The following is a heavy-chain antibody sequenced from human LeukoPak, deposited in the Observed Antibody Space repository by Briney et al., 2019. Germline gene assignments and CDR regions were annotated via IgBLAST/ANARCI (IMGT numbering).Heavy chain of an antibody. CDR1: GGSFSGYY. J-gene: IGHJ4*02. D-gene: IGHD6-6*01. CDR2: INHSGST. CDR3: ARAYSSSFAPFDY. V-gene: IGHV4-34*01. Sequence: SETLSLTCAVYGGSFSGYYWSWIRQPPGKGLEWIGEINHSGSTNYNPSPKSRVAISVDTSKNQFSLKLSSVTAADTAVYYCARAYSSSFAPFDYWGQGTLVTVSS.